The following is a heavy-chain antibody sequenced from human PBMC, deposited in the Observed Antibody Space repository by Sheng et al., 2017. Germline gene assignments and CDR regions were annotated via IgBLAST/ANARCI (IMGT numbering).Heavy chain of an antibody. D-gene: IGHD2-2*01. V-gene: IGHV3-23*01. CDR1: GFTFSSYA. J-gene: IGHJ5*02. CDR3: AKEYLGYCSSTSCYGWFDP. CDR2: ISGSGGST. Sequence: EVQLLESGGGLVQPGGSLRLSCVASGFTFSSYAMSWVRQAPGKGLEWVSAISGSGGSTYYADSVKGRFTISRDNSKNTLYLQMNSLRAEDTAVYYCAKEYLGYCSSTSCYGWFDPWGQGTLVTVSS.